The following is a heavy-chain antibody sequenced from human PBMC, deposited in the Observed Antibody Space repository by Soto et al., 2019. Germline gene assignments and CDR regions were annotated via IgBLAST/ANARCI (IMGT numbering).Heavy chain of an antibody. CDR1: GGSISSYY. J-gene: IGHJ2*01. Sequence: SETLSLTCTVSGGSISSYYWSWIRQPPGKGLEWIGYIYYSGSTNYNPSLKSRVTISVDTSKNQFSLKLSSVTAADTAVYYCARREGSSSYWYFDLWGRGTLVTVSS. V-gene: IGHV4-59*08. D-gene: IGHD6-6*01. CDR2: IYYSGST. CDR3: ARREGSSSYWYFDL.